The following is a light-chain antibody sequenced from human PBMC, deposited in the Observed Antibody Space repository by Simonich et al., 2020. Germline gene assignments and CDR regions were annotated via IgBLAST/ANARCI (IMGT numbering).Light chain of an antibody. J-gene: IGKJ2*02. Sequence: EIVLTQSPGTLSLSPGERATLSCRASQSVSSSYLAWYQQKPGLAPRLLISDSSSRATGIPDRFSGSGSGTDFTLTISRLEPEDFAVYYCQQYGSSRTFGQGTKLEIK. CDR3: QQYGSSRT. CDR1: QSVSSSY. V-gene: IGKV3D-20*01. CDR2: DSS.